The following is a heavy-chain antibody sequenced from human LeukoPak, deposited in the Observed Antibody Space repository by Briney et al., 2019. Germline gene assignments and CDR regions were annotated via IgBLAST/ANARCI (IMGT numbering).Heavy chain of an antibody. CDR2: IYYSGST. V-gene: IGHV4-61*01. CDR1: GGSVSSGSYY. Sequence: PSETLSLTCTVSGGSVSSGSYYWSWIRQPPGKGLEWIGYIYYSGSTNYNPSLKSRVTISVDTSKNQFSLKLSSVTAADTAVYYCARSNVLRYFVGRIREYYFDYWGQGTLVTVSS. J-gene: IGHJ4*02. D-gene: IGHD3-9*01. CDR3: ARSNVLRYFVGRIREYYFDY.